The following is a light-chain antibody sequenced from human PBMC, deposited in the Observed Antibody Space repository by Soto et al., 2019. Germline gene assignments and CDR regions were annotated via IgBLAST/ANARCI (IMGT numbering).Light chain of an antibody. CDR2: EVT. CDR3: SSYVGNDVFV. Sequence: QSALTQPPSASGSPGQSVRISCTGTRRDVGGYNYVAWYQQHPGKAPKLIIYEVTKWPSGVPDRFSGSKSGNTASLTVSGLQAEDEADYYCSSYVGNDVFVFGTGTKVTVL. J-gene: IGLJ1*01. CDR1: RRDVGGYNY. V-gene: IGLV2-8*01.